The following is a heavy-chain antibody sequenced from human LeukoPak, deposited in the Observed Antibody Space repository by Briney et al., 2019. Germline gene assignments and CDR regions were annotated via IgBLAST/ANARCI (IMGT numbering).Heavy chain of an antibody. Sequence: GGSLRLSCAASGFTFSTYEMNWVRQAPGKGLEWVSYISHDGSVMHYADSVKGRFTISRDNAKNSLYLQMNGPRAEDTAVYYCARDTDCGFSRCYRWHSFDYWGQGTLVTVSS. D-gene: IGHD2-21*01. CDR2: ISHDGSVM. V-gene: IGHV3-48*03. CDR3: ARDTDCGFSRCYRWHSFDY. J-gene: IGHJ4*02. CDR1: GFTFSTYE.